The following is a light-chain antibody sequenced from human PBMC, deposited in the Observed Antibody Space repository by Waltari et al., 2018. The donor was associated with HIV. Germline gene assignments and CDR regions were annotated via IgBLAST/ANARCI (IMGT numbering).Light chain of an antibody. J-gene: IGLJ3*02. V-gene: IGLV2-11*01. Sequence: QSALTQPRPVSGSPGQSVTISCTGTSSDIGDYNYVSWYQQHPGKAPQLMIYDVTKRPSGVPDRFSGSKSGNTASLTISGLQAEDEAAYYCCSFAGSYTLVFGGGTKLTVL. CDR1: SSDIGDYNY. CDR2: DVT. CDR3: CSFAGSYTLV.